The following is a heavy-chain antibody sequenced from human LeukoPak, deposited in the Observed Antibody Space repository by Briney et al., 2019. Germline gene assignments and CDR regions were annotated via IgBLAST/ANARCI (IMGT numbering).Heavy chain of an antibody. J-gene: IGHJ6*04. CDR3: AELGITMIGGV. CDR2: IREDGTEK. V-gene: IGHV3-7*01. Sequence: PGGSLRLSCTASGFTFSGAWMTWVRQAPGKGLEWVANIREDGTEKNYVDSVKGRFTISRDNAKNSLVLQMSNLRDDDTAVYYCAELGITMIGGVWGKGTTVTISS. CDR1: GFTFSGAW. D-gene: IGHD3-10*02.